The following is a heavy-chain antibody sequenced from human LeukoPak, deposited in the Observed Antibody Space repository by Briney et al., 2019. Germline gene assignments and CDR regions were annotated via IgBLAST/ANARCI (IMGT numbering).Heavy chain of an antibody. CDR2: VIPIFHTS. CDR1: GGDFSNYA. Sequence: ASVKVSCKASGGDFSNYAFSWVRQAPGQGLEWMRGVIPIFHTSYYSQKFQGRVTITADESTSTVYMDLSSLRSEDTAVYYCARDAQYSSSSDDFDYWGQGTLVTVSS. CDR3: ARDAQYSSSSDDFDY. J-gene: IGHJ4*02. V-gene: IGHV1-69*01. D-gene: IGHD6-6*01.